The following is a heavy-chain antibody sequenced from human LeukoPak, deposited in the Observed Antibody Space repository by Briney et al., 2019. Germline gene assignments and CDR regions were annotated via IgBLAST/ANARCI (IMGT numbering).Heavy chain of an antibody. J-gene: IGHJ6*03. V-gene: IGHV3-66*02. CDR1: GFTVSSNY. D-gene: IGHD2-2*01. Sequence: GGSLRLSCAASGFTVSSNYMSWVRQAPGKGLEWVSVIYSGGSTYYADSVKGRFTVSRDNSKNTLYLQINSLRAEDTAVYYCARDEVYCSSTGCYPDYMDVWGKGTTVTVSS. CDR3: ARDEVYCSSTGCYPDYMDV. CDR2: IYSGGST.